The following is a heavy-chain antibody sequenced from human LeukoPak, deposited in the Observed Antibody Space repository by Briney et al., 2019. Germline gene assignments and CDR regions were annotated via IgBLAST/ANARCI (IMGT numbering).Heavy chain of an antibody. CDR1: GYTFTSYG. D-gene: IGHD2-15*01. J-gene: IGHJ3*02. CDR2: ISAYNGNT. V-gene: IGHV1-18*01. Sequence: ASVKVSCKASGYTFTSYGVTWVRQAPGQGLEWMGWISAYNGNTNYAQKLQGRVTMTTDTSTSTAYMELRSLRSDDTAVYYCARDREQLLRNDAFDIWGQGTMVTVSS. CDR3: ARDREQLLRNDAFDI.